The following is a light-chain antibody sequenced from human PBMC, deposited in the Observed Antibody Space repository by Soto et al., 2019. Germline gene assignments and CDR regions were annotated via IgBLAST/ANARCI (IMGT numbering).Light chain of an antibody. CDR1: SKDVGRYKY. Sequence: QSVLTQPASVSGSPGQSVTISCTGTSKDVGRYKYVSWYRQQPGKPPRLIIYGVTNRPSGVSNRFSGSKSANTASLTISGLQAEDEGDYYCSSYTGDRVYVIFGGGTKLTVL. CDR2: GVT. CDR3: SSYTGDRVYVI. V-gene: IGLV2-14*01. J-gene: IGLJ2*01.